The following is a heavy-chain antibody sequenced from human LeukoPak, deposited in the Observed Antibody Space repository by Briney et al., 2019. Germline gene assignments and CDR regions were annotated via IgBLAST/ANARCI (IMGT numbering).Heavy chain of an antibody. CDR1: GFTFSSYS. Sequence: GGSLGLSCAASGFTFSSYSMDWVRQAPGKGLEWVSSISSSSSYIYYADSVKGRFTISRDNAKNSLYLQMNSLRAEDTAVYYCARLYAGGWYYFDYWGQGTLVTVSS. D-gene: IGHD6-19*01. CDR3: ARLYAGGWYYFDY. J-gene: IGHJ4*02. CDR2: ISSSSSYI. V-gene: IGHV3-21*01.